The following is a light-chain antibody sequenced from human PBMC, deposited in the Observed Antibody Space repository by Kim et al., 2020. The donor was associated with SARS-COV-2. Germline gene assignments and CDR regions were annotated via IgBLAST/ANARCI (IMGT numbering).Light chain of an antibody. Sequence: QKVTISFSGSSSNIGNNYVSWYQQFPGTAPKILIYDNDHRPSGIPDRFSGSKSGSSATLGISGLQTGDEADYYCATWDTSLSAGVFGGGTQLTVL. J-gene: IGLJ3*02. V-gene: IGLV1-51*01. CDR1: SSNIGNNY. CDR3: ATWDTSLSAGV. CDR2: DND.